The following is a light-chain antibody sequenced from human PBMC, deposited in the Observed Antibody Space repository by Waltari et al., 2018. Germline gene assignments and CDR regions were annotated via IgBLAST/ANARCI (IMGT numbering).Light chain of an antibody. CDR3: QQYHNWPRV. Sequence: EIVITPSPATLSFSPGERTPLPCKASQSVITNFAWYQQKPRQPPRHLIYGASARATGIPDRFSGSGCGTEFTLAISSLQSEDSAIDYCQQYHNWPRVFGQGTKVEIK. CDR2: GAS. V-gene: IGKV3-15*01. J-gene: IGKJ1*01. CDR1: QSVITN.